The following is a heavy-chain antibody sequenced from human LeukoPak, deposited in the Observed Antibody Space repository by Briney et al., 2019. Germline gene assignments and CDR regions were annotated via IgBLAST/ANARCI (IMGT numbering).Heavy chain of an antibody. J-gene: IGHJ3*02. D-gene: IGHD6-13*01. CDR3: AEDRVWRGTRDASDI. CDR2: ISGSGDNT. Sequence: GGSLRLSCAASGFSFSYFAMTWVRQAPGKGLEWVSTISGSGDNTYYADSVRGRFTFSRDNSKNTVYLQMNSLRAEDTATYYCAEDRVWRGTRDASDIWGQGTVVTVSS. CDR1: GFSFSYFA. V-gene: IGHV3-23*01.